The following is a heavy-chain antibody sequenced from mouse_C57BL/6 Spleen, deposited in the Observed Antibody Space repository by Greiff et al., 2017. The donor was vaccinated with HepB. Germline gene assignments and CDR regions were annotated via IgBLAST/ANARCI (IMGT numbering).Heavy chain of an antibody. Sequence: QVQLQQSGAELVRPGTSVKLSCKASGYTFTSYWMHWVKQRPGQGLEWIGVIDPSDSYTNYNQKFKGKATLTVDTSSSTAYMQLNSLPSEDSAVYYGARGDYYGSSYAMDYWGQGTSVTVSA. V-gene: IGHV1-59*01. CDR1: GYTFTSYW. J-gene: IGHJ4*01. CDR2: IDPSDSYT. D-gene: IGHD1-1*01. CDR3: ARGDYYGSSYAMDY.